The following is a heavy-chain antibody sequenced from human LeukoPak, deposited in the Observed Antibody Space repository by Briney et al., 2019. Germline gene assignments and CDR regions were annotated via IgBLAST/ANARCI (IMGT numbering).Heavy chain of an antibody. D-gene: IGHD4-23*01. CDR1: GYTFTDYY. CDR3: ARVPMNYGGEWYYFDY. CDR2: INPNSGGT. V-gene: IGHV1-2*02. J-gene: IGHJ4*02. Sequence: ASVKVSCKASGYTFTDYYMHWVRQAPGQGLEWMGWINPNSGGTNYAQKFQGRVTMTRDTSISTAYMELSRLRSDDTAVYYCARVPMNYGGEWYYFDYWGQGTLVTVSS.